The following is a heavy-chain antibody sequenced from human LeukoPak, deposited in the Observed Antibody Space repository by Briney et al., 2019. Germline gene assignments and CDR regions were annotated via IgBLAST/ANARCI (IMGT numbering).Heavy chain of an antibody. CDR1: GYTFTSYD. J-gene: IGHJ6*02. V-gene: IGHV1-8*01. D-gene: IGHD5-18*01. CDR3: ARGVFGYSYGSYYYYGMDV. CDR2: MNPNSGNT. Sequence: ASVKVSCKASGYTFTSYDINWVRQATGQGLEWMGWMNPNSGNTGYAQKFQGRLTMTRNTSISTAYMELSSLRSEDTAVYYCARGVFGYSYGSYYYYGMDVWGQGTTVTVSS.